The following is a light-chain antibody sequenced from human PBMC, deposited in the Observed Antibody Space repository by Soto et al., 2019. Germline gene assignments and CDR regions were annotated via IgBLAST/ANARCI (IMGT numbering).Light chain of an antibody. CDR1: QGISTY. CDR3: QQIYRTPYT. Sequence: DIQMTQSPSSLSASVGDRVTITCRASQGISTYLVWYQQRQGRAPKLLIYDASSLLSGVPSRFSGSGSGTDFTLTISSLQPEDFATYYCQQIYRTPYTFGQGTKLETK. V-gene: IGKV1-39*01. J-gene: IGKJ2*01. CDR2: DAS.